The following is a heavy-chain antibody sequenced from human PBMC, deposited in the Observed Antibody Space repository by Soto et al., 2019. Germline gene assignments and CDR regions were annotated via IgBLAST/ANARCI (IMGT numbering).Heavy chain of an antibody. CDR3: ARVGSSGWFDY. CDR1: GVSVSSGSYY. CDR2: IYYSGST. D-gene: IGHD6-19*01. V-gene: IGHV4-61*01. Sequence: PSETMSLTCTVSGVSVSSGSYYWSWIRQPPGKGLEWIGYIYYSGSTNYNPSLKSRVTISVDTSKNQFSLKLSSVTAADTAVYYCARVGSSGWFDYWGQGTLVTVSS. J-gene: IGHJ4*02.